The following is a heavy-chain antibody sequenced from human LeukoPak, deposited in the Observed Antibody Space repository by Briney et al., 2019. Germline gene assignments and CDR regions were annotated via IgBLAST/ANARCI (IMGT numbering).Heavy chain of an antibody. J-gene: IGHJ5*02. CDR1: GSTFGDYA. D-gene: IGHD3-22*01. Sequence: GGSLRLSCTASGSTFGDYAMSWVRQAPGKVLEWVTFIRSKAYGGTTEYAASVKGRFTISRDDSKSIAYLQMNSLKTEDTAVYYCVRTHFYDTSGSNWFDPWGQGTLVTVSS. CDR2: IRSKAYGGTT. V-gene: IGHV3-49*04. CDR3: VRTHFYDTSGSNWFDP.